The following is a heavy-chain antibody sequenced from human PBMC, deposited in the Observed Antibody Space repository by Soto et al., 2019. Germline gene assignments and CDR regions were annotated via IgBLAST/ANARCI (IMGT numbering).Heavy chain of an antibody. V-gene: IGHV6-1*01. CDR3: VRDRYSSSGWFDP. Sequence: QTLSLTCAISGDSVSTNRAAWNWIRQSPSRGLEWLGRTYSRSRWYNDYAVSVKSRIIINPDTSKNQFSLQLKSVTPEDTAVYYCVRDRYSSSGWFDPWGQGTPVTVSS. CDR1: GDSVSTNRAA. CDR2: TYSRSRWYN. J-gene: IGHJ5*02. D-gene: IGHD3-10*01.